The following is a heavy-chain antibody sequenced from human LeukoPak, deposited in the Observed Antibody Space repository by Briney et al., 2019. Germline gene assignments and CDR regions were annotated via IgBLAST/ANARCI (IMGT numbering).Heavy chain of an antibody. CDR1: GFTVSSNY. Sequence: PGGSLRLSCAASGFTVSSNYMSWVRQAPGKGLEWVSVIYSGGSTYYADSVKGRFTISRDNSKNTLYLQMNSLRAEDTAVYYCARGDHGATPYLFDYWGQGTLVTVSS. CDR2: IYSGGST. V-gene: IGHV3-53*01. D-gene: IGHD1-26*01. CDR3: ARGDHGATPYLFDY. J-gene: IGHJ4*02.